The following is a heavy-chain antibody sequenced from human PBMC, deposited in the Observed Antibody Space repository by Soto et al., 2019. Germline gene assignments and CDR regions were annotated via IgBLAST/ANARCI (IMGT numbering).Heavy chain of an antibody. CDR3: ARDDGTAMNDY. CDR1: GFTFSSYG. D-gene: IGHD5-18*01. CDR2: IWYDGSNK. Sequence: GGSLRLSCAASGFTFSSYGMHWVRQAPGKGLEWVAVIWYDGSNKYYADSVKGRFTISRDNSKNTLYLQMNSLRAEDTAVYYCARDDGTAMNDYWGQGTLVTVSS. V-gene: IGHV3-33*01. J-gene: IGHJ4*02.